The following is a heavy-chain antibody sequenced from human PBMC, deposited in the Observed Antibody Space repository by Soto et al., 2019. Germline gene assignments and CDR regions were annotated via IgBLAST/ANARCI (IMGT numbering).Heavy chain of an antibody. V-gene: IGHV3-23*01. CDR1: GFPFNNFA. CDR2: VSGDGRTI. J-gene: IGHJ4*02. CDR3: AKSGSSYYDYFGS. D-gene: IGHD3-10*01. Sequence: EVQVLESGGNLVQPWGSLRLSCEASGFPFNNFAMNWVRQSPGKGLAWVSTVSGDGRTIHYADSVKGRFTTSRENFENRVYLGMNNVRTEDTAIYYCAKSGSSYYDYFGSCGQGTLETVSS.